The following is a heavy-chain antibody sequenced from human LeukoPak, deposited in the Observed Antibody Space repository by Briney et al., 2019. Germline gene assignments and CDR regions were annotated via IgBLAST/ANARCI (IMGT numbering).Heavy chain of an antibody. D-gene: IGHD4-17*01. Sequence: GGSLRLSCAASGFTFSNYGMHWVRQAPGKGLEWVAFVRYDETTKFYADSVKGRFTISRDNSKTTLYLQMNSLRAEDTAVYYCAKDPNGDYIGTFDIWGQGTMVTVSS. J-gene: IGHJ3*02. CDR3: AKDPNGDYIGTFDI. CDR2: VRYDETTK. V-gene: IGHV3-30*02. CDR1: GFTFSNYG.